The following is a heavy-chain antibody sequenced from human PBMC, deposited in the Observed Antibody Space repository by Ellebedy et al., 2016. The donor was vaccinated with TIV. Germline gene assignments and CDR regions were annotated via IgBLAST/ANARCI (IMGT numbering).Heavy chain of an antibody. V-gene: IGHV1-18*04. Sequence: AASVKVSCKVSGYTLTDFSMLWVRHPPGQWLKRMEWISAYEPDPNYAQKFRDRGTLTIATSTTTASMELRSLRSDDTAVYYCASDVWGGGWAWGQGTPVTVSS. CDR3: ASDVWGGGWA. CDR2: ISAYEPDP. CDR1: GYTLTDFS. D-gene: IGHD6-19*01. J-gene: IGHJ5*02.